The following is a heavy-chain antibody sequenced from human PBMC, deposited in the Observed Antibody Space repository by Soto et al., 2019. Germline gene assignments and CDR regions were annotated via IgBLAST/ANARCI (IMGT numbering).Heavy chain of an antibody. J-gene: IGHJ4*02. V-gene: IGHV4-59*08. Sequence: QVQLQESGPGLVKPSETLSLTCTVSGGAISSYSWSWIRPPPGKGLEWIGLTYYSGSTTYTPSLKTRFTVTVATSKSQFPLKPRPVTAADPAVYYCARLWGWSVHYWGQGTLGTVSA. D-gene: IGHD3-16*01. CDR1: GGAISSYS. CDR2: TYYSGST. CDR3: ARLWGWSVHY.